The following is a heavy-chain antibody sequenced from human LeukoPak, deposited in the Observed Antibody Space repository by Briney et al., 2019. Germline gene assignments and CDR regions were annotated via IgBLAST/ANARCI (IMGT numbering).Heavy chain of an antibody. CDR1: GGTFSSYA. J-gene: IGHJ4*02. V-gene: IGHV1-69*06. CDR3: ARALPRTYYYDSSGYSTFAFDY. CDR2: IIPIFGTA. Sequence: EASVKVSCKASGGTFSSYAISRVRQAPGQGLEWMGGIIPIFGTANYAQKFQGRVTITADKSTSTAYMELSSLRSEDTAVYYCARALPRTYYYDSSGYSTFAFDYWGQGTLVTVSS. D-gene: IGHD3-22*01.